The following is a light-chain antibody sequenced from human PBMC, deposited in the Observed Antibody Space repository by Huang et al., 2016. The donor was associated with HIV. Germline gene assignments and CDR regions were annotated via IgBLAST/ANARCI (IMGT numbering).Light chain of an antibody. V-gene: IGKV3D-15*01. Sequence: EIMMTQSPATLSVSPGGRATLSSRASQNVRNNLAWYQQKTGQAPRLIIYETSTRSSGIPARFSGSGSATDFTLTISGLQSEDFAIYYCQQYDKWPPGLTFGGGTKVEI. CDR3: QQYDKWPPGLT. CDR2: ETS. J-gene: IGKJ4*01. CDR1: QNVRNN.